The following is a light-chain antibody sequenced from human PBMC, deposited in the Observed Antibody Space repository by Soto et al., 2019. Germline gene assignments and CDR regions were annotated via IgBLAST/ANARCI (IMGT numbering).Light chain of an antibody. V-gene: IGLV2-8*01. CDR2: EVT. J-gene: IGLJ1*01. CDR1: SSDVGAYNY. Sequence: QSALTQPPSASGSPGQSVTISCTGTSSDVGAYNYVSWYQQYPAKVPKLIIYEVTKRPSGVPDRFSGSKSGNTASLTVSGLQAEDEADYYCSSYADNNRVFGTGTKVTVL. CDR3: SSYADNNRV.